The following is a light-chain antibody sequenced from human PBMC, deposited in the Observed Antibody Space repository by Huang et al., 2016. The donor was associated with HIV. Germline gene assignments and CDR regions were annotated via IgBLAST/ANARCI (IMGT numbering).Light chain of an antibody. CDR1: QSISSY. V-gene: IGKV1-39*01. Sequence: DIQMTQSPSSLSASVGDRVTITCRASQSISSYLNWYQQKPEKAPKLLIYAASSLQSGVPSRFSGSGSGTEFTLTISSLQPEDFATYYCQQSYSTPFTFGPGTKV. CDR2: AAS. J-gene: IGKJ3*01. CDR3: QQSYSTPFT.